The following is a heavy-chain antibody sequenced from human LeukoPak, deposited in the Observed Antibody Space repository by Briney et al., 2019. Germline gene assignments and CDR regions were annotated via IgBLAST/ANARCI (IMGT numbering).Heavy chain of an antibody. CDR1: GGSISSSSYY. V-gene: IGHV4-39*01. CDR3: ARPSRGYSYEFDY. J-gene: IGHJ4*02. D-gene: IGHD5-18*01. CDR2: IYYSGST. Sequence: SETLSLTCTVAGGSISSSSYYWGWIRQPPGKGLEWIGSIYYSGSTYYNPSLKSRATISVDTSKTQFSLKLSSVTDADTAMYYCARPSRGYSYEFDYWGQGTLVTLSS.